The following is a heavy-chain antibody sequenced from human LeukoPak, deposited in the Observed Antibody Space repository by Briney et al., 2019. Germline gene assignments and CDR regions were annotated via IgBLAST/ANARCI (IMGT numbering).Heavy chain of an antibody. J-gene: IGHJ6*03. Sequence: SETLSLTCTVSGGSISSYYWSWIRQPPGKGLEWIGEINHSGSTNYNPSLKSRVTISVDTSKNQFSLKLSSVTAADTAVYYCARGPRGYYYGSGSYPVAPNYYYMDVWGKGTTVTVSS. V-gene: IGHV4-34*01. D-gene: IGHD3-10*01. CDR2: INHSGST. CDR3: ARGPRGYYYGSGSYPVAPNYYYMDV. CDR1: GGSISSYY.